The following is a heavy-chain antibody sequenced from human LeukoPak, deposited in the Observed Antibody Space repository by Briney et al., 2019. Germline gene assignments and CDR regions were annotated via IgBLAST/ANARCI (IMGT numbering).Heavy chain of an antibody. V-gene: IGHV4-39*02. CDR1: GVSISSSNSY. J-gene: IGHJ5*02. CDR3: ARDNSVRDEAWWFNP. D-gene: IGHD5-24*01. CDR2: IYYSGNT. Sequence: TSETLSLTCTVSGVSISSSNSYWGWIRQPPGKGLEWIGSIYYSGNTYYNASLKSQVSISIDTSKNQFSLRLTSVTAADTAVYYCARDNSVRDEAWWFNPWGQGTLVTVSS.